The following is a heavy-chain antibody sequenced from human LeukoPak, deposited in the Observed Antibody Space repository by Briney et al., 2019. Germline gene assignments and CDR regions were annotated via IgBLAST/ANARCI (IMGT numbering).Heavy chain of an antibody. CDR1: GGSFSGYY. CDR3: ARGRKKVY. J-gene: IGHJ4*02. V-gene: IGHV4-34*01. Sequence: SETLSLTCAVYGGSFSGYYWSWIRQPPGKGLEWIGEINHSGSTNYNPSLKSRVTISVDTSKNQFSLKLSSVTAGDTAVYYCARGRKKVYWGQGTLVTVSS. D-gene: IGHD1-14*01. CDR2: INHSGST.